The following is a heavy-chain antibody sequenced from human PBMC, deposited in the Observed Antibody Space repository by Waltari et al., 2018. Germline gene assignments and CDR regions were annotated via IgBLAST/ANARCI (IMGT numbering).Heavy chain of an antibody. D-gene: IGHD6-6*01. CDR3: ARVNPRAALPDY. V-gene: IGHV4-59*11. Sequence: QVQLQESGPGLVKPSETLSLTCTVSGGSISSHYWSWIRQPPGKGLEWIGYIYYSGSTNYNPSLKSRVTRSVDTSKNQFSLKLSSVTAADTAVYYCARVNPRAALPDYWGQGTLVTVSS. J-gene: IGHJ4*02. CDR1: GGSISSHY. CDR2: IYYSGST.